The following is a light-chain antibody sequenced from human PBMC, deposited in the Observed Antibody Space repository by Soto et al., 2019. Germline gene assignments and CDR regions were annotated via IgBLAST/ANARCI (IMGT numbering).Light chain of an antibody. V-gene: IGKV1-9*01. Sequence: DIQMTESPSSLSSSVGDRVTITCRASLGISSYLNWYQQKPGKAPKLLISTASTLQSGVPSRFSGSGSGTEFTLTISSLQPEDFATYYCQQLNNYPRTFGQGTKVDI. CDR1: LGISSY. J-gene: IGKJ1*01. CDR3: QQLNNYPRT. CDR2: TAS.